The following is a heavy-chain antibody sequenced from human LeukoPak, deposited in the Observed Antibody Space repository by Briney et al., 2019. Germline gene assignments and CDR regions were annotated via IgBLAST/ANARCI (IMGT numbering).Heavy chain of an antibody. Sequence: ASVKVSCKASGYTFADYYIHWVRQAPGQGLEWVGWMNPNSGDTNYARSFQGRVTMTRDTSISTAYMELSRLRSDDTAVYYCASKLYGSGSYDYYYYMDVWGKGTTVTVPS. CDR3: ASKLYGSGSYDYYYYMDV. CDR2: MNPNSGDT. V-gene: IGHV1-2*02. D-gene: IGHD3-10*01. CDR1: GYTFADYY. J-gene: IGHJ6*03.